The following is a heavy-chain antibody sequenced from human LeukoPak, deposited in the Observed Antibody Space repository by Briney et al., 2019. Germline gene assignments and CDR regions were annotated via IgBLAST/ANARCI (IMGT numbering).Heavy chain of an antibody. CDR2: INPNSGGT. D-gene: IGHD5-18*01. CDR1: GYTFTCYY. V-gene: IGHV1-2*02. Sequence: ASVKVSCKASGYTFTCYYMHWVRQAPGQGLEWMGWINPNSGGTNYAQKFQGRVTMTRDTSISTAYMELSRLRSHHTAVYYCARWYSYGYVPDYWGQGTLVTVSS. J-gene: IGHJ4*02. CDR3: ARWYSYGYVPDY.